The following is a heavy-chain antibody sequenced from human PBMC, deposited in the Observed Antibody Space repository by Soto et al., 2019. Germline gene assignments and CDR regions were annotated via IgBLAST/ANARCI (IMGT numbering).Heavy chain of an antibody. V-gene: IGHV4-39*01. D-gene: IGHD6-13*01. Sequence: SETLSLTCTVSGGSISSSSYYWGWIRQPPGKGLEWIGSIYYSGSTYYNPSLKSRVTISVDTSKNQFSLKLSSVTAADTAVYYCATFIAAALNYYYYGMDVWGQGTTVTVSS. CDR3: ATFIAAALNYYYYGMDV. CDR1: GGSISSSSYY. CDR2: IYYSGST. J-gene: IGHJ6*02.